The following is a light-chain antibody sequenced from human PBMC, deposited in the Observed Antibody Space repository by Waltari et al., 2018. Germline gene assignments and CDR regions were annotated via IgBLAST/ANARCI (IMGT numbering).Light chain of an antibody. V-gene: IGKV2-28*01. J-gene: IGKJ2*01. CDR1: QSLLHSNGYNY. CDR3: MQALQTPRT. Sequence: DIVMTQSPLSLPVTPGEPASISCRSSQSLLHSNGYNYLDWYLQKPGQATQLLIDLGSNRASGVPDRFSGSGSGTDFKLKISRVEAEDVGVYYCMQALQTPRTFGQGTKLEIK. CDR2: LGS.